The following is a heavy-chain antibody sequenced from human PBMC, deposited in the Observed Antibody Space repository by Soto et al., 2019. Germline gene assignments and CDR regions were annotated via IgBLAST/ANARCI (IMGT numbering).Heavy chain of an antibody. CDR2: MNPNSGNT. J-gene: IGHJ5*01. CDR1: GYTFATYD. V-gene: IGHV1-8*01. CDR3: ARSEGYNFNWIDS. D-gene: IGHD1-20*01. Sequence: QVQLVQSGAEVKTPGASVKVSCKASGYTFATYDINWVRQAPGQGLEWMGWMNPNSGNTGYAQKFQGRLTMTRDTALTVAHMELSSLRNEDTAVYYCARSEGYNFNWIDSWGQGTLVTVSA.